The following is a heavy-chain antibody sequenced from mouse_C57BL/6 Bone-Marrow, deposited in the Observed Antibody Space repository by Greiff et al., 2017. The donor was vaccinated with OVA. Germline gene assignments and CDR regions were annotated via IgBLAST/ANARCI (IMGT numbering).Heavy chain of an antibody. CDR1: GFTFSSYA. CDR2: ISDGGSYT. Sequence: EVKLEESGGGLVKPGGSLKLSCAASGFTFSSYAMSWVRQTPEKRLEWVATISDGGSYTYYPDNVKGRFTISRDNAKNNLYLQMSHLKSEDTAMYYCARDYSPAWFAYWGQGTLVTVSA. J-gene: IGHJ3*01. D-gene: IGHD2-12*01. V-gene: IGHV5-4*01. CDR3: ARDYSPAWFAY.